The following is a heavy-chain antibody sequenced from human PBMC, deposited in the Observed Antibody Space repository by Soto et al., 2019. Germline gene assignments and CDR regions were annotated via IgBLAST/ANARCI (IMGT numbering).Heavy chain of an antibody. J-gene: IGHJ3*02. CDR1: GGSISSSNW. D-gene: IGHD4-17*01. V-gene: IGHV4-4*02. CDR3: ARHLYGSFAFDI. Sequence: SETLSLTCAVSGGSISSSNWWSWVRQPPGKGLEWIGEIYHSGSTNYNPSLKSRVTISVDTSKNQFSLKLSSVTAADTAVYYCARHLYGSFAFDIWGQGPMVTVSS. CDR2: IYHSGST.